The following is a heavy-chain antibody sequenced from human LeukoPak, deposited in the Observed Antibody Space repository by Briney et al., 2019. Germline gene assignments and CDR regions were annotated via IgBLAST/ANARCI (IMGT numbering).Heavy chain of an antibody. CDR3: ARGRPGYSSGWPPAEYFRH. J-gene: IGHJ1*01. CDR1: GGSFSGYY. V-gene: IGHV4-34*01. Sequence: SETLSLTCAGYGGSFSGYYWSWIRQPPGKGLEWIGEINHSGGTNYNPSLKSRVTISVATSKNQFSLKLSSVTAADTAVYYCARGRPGYSSGWPPAEYFRHWGQGTLVTVPS. CDR2: INHSGGT. D-gene: IGHD6-19*01.